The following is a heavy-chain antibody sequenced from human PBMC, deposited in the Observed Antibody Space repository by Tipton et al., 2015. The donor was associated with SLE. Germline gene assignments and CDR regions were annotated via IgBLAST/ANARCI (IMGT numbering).Heavy chain of an antibody. V-gene: IGHV3-30*02. D-gene: IGHD6-19*01. J-gene: IGHJ3*01. CDR3: ATLSGRDM. Sequence: SLRLSCAASGFRFSTFGMHWVRQAPGKGLEWVAFIRNDVNVKNYADSVRGRFTLSRDNFRKTLVLQMNSLRPEDTAVYYCATLSGRDMWGQGTMVTVPS. CDR1: GFRFSTFG. CDR2: IRNDVNVK.